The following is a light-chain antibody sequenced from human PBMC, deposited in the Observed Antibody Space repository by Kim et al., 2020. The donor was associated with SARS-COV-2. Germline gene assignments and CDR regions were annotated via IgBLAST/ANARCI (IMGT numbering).Light chain of an antibody. V-gene: IGKV3-20*01. CDR3: QQYHNSPCT. CDR2: NAF. J-gene: IGKJ1*01. CDR1: QSISSNY. Sequence: EIVLTQSPGTLSLSPGERATLSCRASQSISSNYLAWYQQKPGQAPRLLIYNAFSRAPGIPDRFSGSVSGTDFTLTINRLEPEDFAVYSCQQYHNSPCTFGQGTRVDIK.